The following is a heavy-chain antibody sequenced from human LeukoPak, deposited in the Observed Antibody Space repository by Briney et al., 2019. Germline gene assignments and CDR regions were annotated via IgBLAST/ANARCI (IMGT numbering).Heavy chain of an antibody. CDR2: IYASGST. CDR3: ARHWDF. CDR1: GGSISTYY. Sequence: SETLSLTCTVSGGSISTYYWSWIRQPPGRGLEWIGYIYASGSTNYNPSLNSRVTISVDTSKNQFSLKLSSVTAADTAVYYCARHWDFWGQGTLVTVPS. J-gene: IGHJ4*02. V-gene: IGHV4-4*09.